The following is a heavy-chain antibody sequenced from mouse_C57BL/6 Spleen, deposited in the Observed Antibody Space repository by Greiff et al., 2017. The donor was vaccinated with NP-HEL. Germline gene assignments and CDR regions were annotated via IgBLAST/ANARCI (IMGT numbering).Heavy chain of an antibody. Sequence: EVKLMESGGGLVQPGGSLKLSCAASGFTFSDYGMAWVRQAPRKGPEWVAFISNLAYSIYYADTVTGRFTISRENAKNTLYLEMSSLRSEDTAMYYCARHQDGYPVAYWGQGTLVTVSA. CDR1: GFTFSDYG. J-gene: IGHJ3*01. D-gene: IGHD2-3*01. CDR2: ISNLAYSI. V-gene: IGHV5-15*01. CDR3: ARHQDGYPVAY.